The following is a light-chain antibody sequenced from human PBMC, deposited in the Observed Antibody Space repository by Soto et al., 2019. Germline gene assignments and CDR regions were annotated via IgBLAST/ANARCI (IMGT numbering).Light chain of an antibody. CDR3: NSYAGGLVL. CDR2: DVN. Sequence: QSALTQPRSVSGSPGQSVTISCTGTNNDVGFYNYVSWYRQQLGKAPKLLIYDVNKRPSGVPPRFSGSKSANTASLTISGLQAADEADYYCNSYAGGLVLFGGGTQLTVL. J-gene: IGLJ2*01. CDR1: NNDVGFYNY. V-gene: IGLV2-11*01.